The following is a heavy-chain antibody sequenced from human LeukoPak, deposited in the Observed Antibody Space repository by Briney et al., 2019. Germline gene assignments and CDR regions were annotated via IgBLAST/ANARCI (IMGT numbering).Heavy chain of an antibody. J-gene: IGHJ4*02. CDR2: IYYSGST. Sequence: SETLSLTCTVSGGSISSYYWSWIRQPPGKGLEWIGYIYYSGSTNYNPSLKSRVTISVDTSKNQFSLKLSSVTAADTAVYYCARANRVVRGVIITTFDYWGQGTLVTVSS. D-gene: IGHD3-10*01. CDR1: GGSISSYY. V-gene: IGHV4-59*12. CDR3: ARANRVVRGVIITTFDY.